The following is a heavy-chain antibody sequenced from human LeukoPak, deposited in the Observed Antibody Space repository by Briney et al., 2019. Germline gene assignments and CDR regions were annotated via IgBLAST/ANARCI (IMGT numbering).Heavy chain of an antibody. V-gene: IGHV3-33*08. CDR1: GFTFSSYG. D-gene: IGHD3-22*01. J-gene: IGHJ3*02. CDR2: IWFDGSYK. Sequence: PGGSLRLSCASSGFTFSSYGMHWVRQAPGKGLEWVSLIWFDGSYKFYADSVKDRFTISRDNSKNTLYLQMNSLRAEDTAVYYCARVGYDAFDIWGQGTMVTVSS. CDR3: ARVGYDAFDI.